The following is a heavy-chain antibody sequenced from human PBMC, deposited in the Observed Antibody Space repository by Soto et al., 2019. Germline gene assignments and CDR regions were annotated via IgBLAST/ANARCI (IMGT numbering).Heavy chain of an antibody. J-gene: IGHJ4*02. CDR3: VKDAKGLLFDWFNFDY. CDR2: ISGNGGST. CDR1: GFTFSSYA. Sequence: GGSLRLSCSASGFTFSSYAMHWVRQAPGKGLEYVSAISGNGGSTYYADSVKGRFTISRDNSKNTLYLQMSSLRAEDTAVYYCVKDAKGLLFDWFNFDYWGQGTLVTVSS. V-gene: IGHV3-64D*06. D-gene: IGHD3-9*01.